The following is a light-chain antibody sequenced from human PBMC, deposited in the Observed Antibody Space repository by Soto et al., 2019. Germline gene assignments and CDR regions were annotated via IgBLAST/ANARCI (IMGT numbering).Light chain of an antibody. V-gene: IGLV1-40*01. CDR1: SSNIGAGFV. J-gene: IGLJ1*01. Sequence: QSVLTQPPSVSGAPGQRVTISCTGSSSNIGAGFVVHWYQQLPGTAPKLLIYNNNDRPSGVPDRFSGSKSGTSASLAITGLQAEDEADYYCQSYDNSLSGSYVFGAGTKVTVL. CDR3: QSYDNSLSGSYV. CDR2: NNN.